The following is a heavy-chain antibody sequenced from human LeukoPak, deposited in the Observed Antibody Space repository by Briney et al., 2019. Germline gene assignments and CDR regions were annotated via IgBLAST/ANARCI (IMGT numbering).Heavy chain of an antibody. J-gene: IGHJ4*02. CDR2: IYYSGST. CDR1: GGSISSSSYY. D-gene: IGHD6-13*01. CDR3: AREWPLGLAAAGQFDH. V-gene: IGHV4-39*07. Sequence: SETLSLTCTVSGGSISSSSYYWGWIRQPPGKGLEWIGSIYYSGSTYYNPSLKSRVTISVDTSKNQFSLKLSSVTAADTAVYYCAREWPLGLAAAGQFDHWGQGTQVTVSS.